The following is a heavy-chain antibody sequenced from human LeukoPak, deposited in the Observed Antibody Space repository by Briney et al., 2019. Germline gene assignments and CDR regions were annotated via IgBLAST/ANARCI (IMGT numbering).Heavy chain of an antibody. Sequence: PSETLSLTCAVYGGSFSGYYWSWIRQPPGKGLEWIGEINHSGSTNYNPSLKSRVTISVDTSKNQFFLKLSSVTAADTAVYYCARGEYLVAIDYWGQGTLVTVSS. D-gene: IGHD5-12*01. CDR2: INHSGST. V-gene: IGHV4-34*01. CDR3: ARGEYLVAIDY. J-gene: IGHJ4*02. CDR1: GGSFSGYY.